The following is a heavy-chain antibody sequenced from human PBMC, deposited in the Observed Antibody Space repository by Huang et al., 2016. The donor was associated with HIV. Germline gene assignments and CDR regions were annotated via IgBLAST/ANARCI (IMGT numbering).Heavy chain of an antibody. D-gene: IGHD3-10*01. J-gene: IGHJ4*02. CDR3: ARDGLRGRLMTRSLDY. CDR2: ISSGSTTR. V-gene: IGHV3-48*01. Sequence: EVQLVESGGDLVQPGGSLRLSCAASGFIFNIYSMNGVRRAPGKGLVWVSYISSGSTTRYSAYSVKGRFTISRDNAKNSLYVQMNSLRAEDTAVYYCARDGLRGRLMTRSLDYWGQGTLVTVSS. CDR1: GFIFNIYS.